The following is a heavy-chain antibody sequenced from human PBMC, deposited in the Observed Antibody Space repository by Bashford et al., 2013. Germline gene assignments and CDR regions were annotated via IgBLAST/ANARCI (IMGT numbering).Heavy chain of an antibody. CDR3: ARGGGLWSEGENYGMDV. CDR1: GFTFSSYS. V-gene: IGHV3-21*01. CDR2: ISSSSSYI. D-gene: IGHD2-21*01. Sequence: GGSLRLSCAASGFTFSSYSMNWVRQAPGKGLEWVSSISSSSSYIYYADSVKGRFTISRDNAKNSLYLQMNSLRAEDTAVYYCARGGGLWSEGENYGMDVWGQGTTVTVSS. J-gene: IGHJ6*02.